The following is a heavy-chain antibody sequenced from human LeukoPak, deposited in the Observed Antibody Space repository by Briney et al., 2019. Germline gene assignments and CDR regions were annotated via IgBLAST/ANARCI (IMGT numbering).Heavy chain of an antibody. CDR3: ARDQEDDGDYLSYWYFDL. CDR2: ISAYNGNT. CDR1: GYTLTSYG. Sequence: ASVKVSCKASGYTLTSYGISWVRQAPGQGLEWMGWISAYNGNTNYAQKLQGRVTMTTDTSTSTAYMELRSLRSDDTAVYYCARDQEDDGDYLSYWYFDLWGRGTLVTVSS. J-gene: IGHJ2*01. D-gene: IGHD4-17*01. V-gene: IGHV1-18*04.